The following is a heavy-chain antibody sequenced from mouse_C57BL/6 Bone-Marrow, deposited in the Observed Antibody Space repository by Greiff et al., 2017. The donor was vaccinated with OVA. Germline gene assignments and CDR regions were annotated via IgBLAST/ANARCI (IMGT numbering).Heavy chain of an antibody. Sequence: VQLQQSGAELMKPGASVKLSCKATGYTFTGYWIEWVKQRPGHGLEWIGEILPGSGSTNYNEKFKGKATFTADTSSNTASMQLSSLTTEDSAIYYCAREGIYYGNYGGVYYYAMDDWGQGTSVTVSS. CDR1: GYTFTGYW. D-gene: IGHD2-1*01. CDR2: ILPGSGST. J-gene: IGHJ4*01. V-gene: IGHV1-9*01. CDR3: AREGIYYGNYGGVYYYAMDD.